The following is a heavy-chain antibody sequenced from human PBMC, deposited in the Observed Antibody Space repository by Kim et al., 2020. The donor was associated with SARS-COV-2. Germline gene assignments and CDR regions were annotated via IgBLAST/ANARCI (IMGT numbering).Heavy chain of an antibody. D-gene: IGHD3-10*01. V-gene: IGHV1-18*01. J-gene: IGHJ4*02. CDR3: ARDWGRGVGKATHY. Sequence: AQKLQGRVTMTTDTSTSTAYMELRSLRSDDTAVYYCARDWGRGVGKATHYWGQGTLVTVSS.